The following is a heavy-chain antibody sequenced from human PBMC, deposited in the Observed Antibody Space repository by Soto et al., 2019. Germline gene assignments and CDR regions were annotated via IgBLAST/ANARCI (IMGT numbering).Heavy chain of an antibody. Sequence: SETLSLTCTVSGGSISSYYWNWIRQPPGKGLEWIGYIYYSGSTNYNPSLKSRVTISVDTSKNQFSLKLSSVTAADTAVYYCARLTSVDGYYYYMDVWGKGTTVTVSS. V-gene: IGHV4-59*08. J-gene: IGHJ6*03. CDR3: ARLTSVDGYYYYMDV. D-gene: IGHD4-17*01. CDR1: GGSISSYY. CDR2: IYYSGST.